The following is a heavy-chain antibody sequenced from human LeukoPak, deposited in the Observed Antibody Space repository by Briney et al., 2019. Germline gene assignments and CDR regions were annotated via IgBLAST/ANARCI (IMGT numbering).Heavy chain of an antibody. CDR3: ARVPAAIGGFDP. V-gene: IGHV4-30-4*08. D-gene: IGHD2-2*01. Sequence: PSQTLSLTCTVSGGSISSGDYYWSWIRQPPGRGLEWIGYIYYSGSTYYNPSLKSRVTISVDTSKNQFSLKLSSVTAADTAVYYCARVPAAIGGFDPWGQGTLVTVSS. J-gene: IGHJ5*02. CDR1: GGSISSGDYY. CDR2: IYYSGST.